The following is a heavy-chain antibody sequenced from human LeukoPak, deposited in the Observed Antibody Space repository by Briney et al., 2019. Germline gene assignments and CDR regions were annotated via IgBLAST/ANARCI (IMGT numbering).Heavy chain of an antibody. D-gene: IGHD2-2*01. CDR3: ARGEYQLPGDS. CDR2: INQDGSEK. V-gene: IGHV3-7*03. Sequence: QPGRSLRLSCAASGFTFSTYWMSWVRQAPGKGLEWVANINQDGSEKYYVDSVKGRFTISRDNAKKSLYLQMNSLRTEDTAVYYCARGEYQLPGDSWGQGTLVTVSS. J-gene: IGHJ4*02. CDR1: GFTFSTYW.